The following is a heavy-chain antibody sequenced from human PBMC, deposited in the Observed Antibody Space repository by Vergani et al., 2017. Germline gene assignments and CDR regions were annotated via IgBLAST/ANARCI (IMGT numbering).Heavy chain of an antibody. CDR1: GGSFSGYY. J-gene: IGHJ6*02. Sequence: QVQLQQWGAGLLKPSETLSLTCAVYGGSFSGYYWSWIRQPPGKGLEGIGEINHSGSTNYNPSLKSRVTISVDTSKNQFSLKLSSVTAADTAVYYCARGGGACSSTSCYYYYGMDVWGQGTTVTVSS. CDR2: INHSGST. V-gene: IGHV4-34*01. D-gene: IGHD2-2*01. CDR3: ARGGGACSSTSCYYYYGMDV.